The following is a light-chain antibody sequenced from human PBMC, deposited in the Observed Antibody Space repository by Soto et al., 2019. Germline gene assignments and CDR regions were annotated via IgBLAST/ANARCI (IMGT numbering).Light chain of an antibody. CDR3: QQSYSSPPT. CDR2: AAS. J-gene: IGKJ1*01. CDR1: QSISSY. Sequence: DIQMTQSPSSLSASVGDRVXLPCRASQSISSYLNWYQQKPGKAPKLLIYAASSLQSGVPSRFSGSGSGPDFTLTISSLQPEDFATYYCQQSYSSPPTFGQGTKVDIK. V-gene: IGKV1-39*01.